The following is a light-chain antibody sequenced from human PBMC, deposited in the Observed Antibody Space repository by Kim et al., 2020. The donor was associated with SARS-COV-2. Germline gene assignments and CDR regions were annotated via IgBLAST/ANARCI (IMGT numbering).Light chain of an antibody. Sequence: ASTGDRATITCRASQGISSYLAWYQQKPGKAPKLLIYAASTLQSGVPSRFSGSGSGTDFTLTISSLQSEDFATYYCQQYYSYPLTFGGGTKVDIK. CDR3: QQYYSYPLT. CDR2: AAS. CDR1: QGISSY. V-gene: IGKV1-8*01. J-gene: IGKJ4*01.